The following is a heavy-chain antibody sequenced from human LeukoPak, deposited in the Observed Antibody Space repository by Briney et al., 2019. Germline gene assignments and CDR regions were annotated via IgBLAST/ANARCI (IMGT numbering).Heavy chain of an antibody. CDR3: ARGEQLNYFAY. Sequence: GGSLRLSCAASGFTFSSYSMNWVRQAPGKGLEWVSYISTSGTTEKYADSVKGRFTISRDNAKNSLYLQMYNLRAEDTAVYYCARGEQLNYFAYWGQGALVTVSS. CDR2: ISTSGTTE. V-gene: IGHV3-48*04. CDR1: GFTFSSYS. D-gene: IGHD1-26*01. J-gene: IGHJ4*02.